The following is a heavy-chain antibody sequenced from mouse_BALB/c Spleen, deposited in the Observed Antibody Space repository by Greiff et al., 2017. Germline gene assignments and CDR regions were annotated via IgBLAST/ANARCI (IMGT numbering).Heavy chain of an antibody. D-gene: IGHD2-10*01. CDR2: IYPGNGDT. V-gene: IGHV1-12*01. Sequence: VQLQQPGAELVKPGASVKMSCKASGYTFTSYNMHWVKQTPGQGLEWIGAIYPGNGDTSYNQKFKGKATLTADKSSSTAYMQRSSLTSEDSAVYYCARAYYGNYEWYFDVWGAGTTVTVSS. J-gene: IGHJ1*01. CDR1: GYTFTSYN. CDR3: ARAYYGNYEWYFDV.